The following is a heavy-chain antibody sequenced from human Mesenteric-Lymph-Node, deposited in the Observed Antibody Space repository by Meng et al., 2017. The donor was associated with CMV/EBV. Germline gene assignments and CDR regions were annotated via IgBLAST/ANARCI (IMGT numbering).Heavy chain of an antibody. J-gene: IGHJ5*02. CDR1: GGSISSGSYD. D-gene: IGHD2-21*01. CDR3: ARDLHNPSIRERIYSGFDP. V-gene: IGHV4-39*07. CDR2: IYYSGST. Sequence: SETLSLTCTVSGGSISSGSYDWGRRRQPRGQGLEWFGSIYYSGSTYYTPSLKSRLTISVDTSKNQFSLKLSPVTAADTAVYYCARDLHNPSIRERIYSGFDPWGQGTMVTVSS.